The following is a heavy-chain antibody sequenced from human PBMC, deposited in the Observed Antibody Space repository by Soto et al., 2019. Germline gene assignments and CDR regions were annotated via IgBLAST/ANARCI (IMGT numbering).Heavy chain of an antibody. V-gene: IGHV4-4*02. CDR2: IYRTGST. CDR3: ASRDPGTSVDY. D-gene: IGHD1-7*01. CDR1: GGSFTSNNW. J-gene: IGHJ4*02. Sequence: SETLSLTWAVSGGSFTSNNWWTWVRQPPGQGLEWIGEIYRTGSTNYNPSLKSRVTISLDKSENQFSLKVTSLTAADTAVYYCASRDPGTSVDYWGQGTLVTVSS.